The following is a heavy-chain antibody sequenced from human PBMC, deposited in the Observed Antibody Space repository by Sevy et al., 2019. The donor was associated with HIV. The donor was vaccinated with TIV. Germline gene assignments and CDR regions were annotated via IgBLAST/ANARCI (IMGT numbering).Heavy chain of an antibody. CDR3: ARESIAAAGDFDY. D-gene: IGHD6-13*01. V-gene: IGHV4-59*01. J-gene: IGHJ4*02. CDR2: IYYSGNT. Sequence: SETLSLTCTVSGGSINNYYWIWIRQPPGKGLEWIGYIYYSGNTNYNPSLKSRVTISVDTSKNQFSLKLSSVTAADTAVYYCARESIAAAGDFDYWGQGTLVTVSS. CDR1: GGSINNYY.